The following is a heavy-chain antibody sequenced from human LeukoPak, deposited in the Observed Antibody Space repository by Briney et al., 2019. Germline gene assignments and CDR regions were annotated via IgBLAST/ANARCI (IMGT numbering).Heavy chain of an antibody. CDR3: ARESTALGWFDP. CDR2: IHYSGST. D-gene: IGHD7-27*01. Sequence: SETLSLTCTVSGDSVSNGGYYWSWIRQPPGKGLEWIGYIHYSGSTNYSPSLKSRVTISVDTSKNQFSLKLSSVTAADTAVYYCARESTALGWFDPWGQGTLVTVSS. CDR1: GDSVSNGGYY. V-gene: IGHV4-61*08. J-gene: IGHJ5*02.